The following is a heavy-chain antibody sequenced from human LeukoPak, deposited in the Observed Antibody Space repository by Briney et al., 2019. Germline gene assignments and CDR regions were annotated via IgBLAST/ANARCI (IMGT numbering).Heavy chain of an antibody. CDR2: ISSSSSYI. V-gene: IGHV3-21*01. Sequence: PGGSLRLSCAASGFTFSSYSMNWVRQAPGKGLEWVSSISSSSSYIYYADSVKGRFTISRDNAKNSLYLQMNSLRAEDTAVYYCARDESSGPPCDYWGQGTLVTVSS. CDR1: GFTFSSYS. D-gene: IGHD6-19*01. CDR3: ARDESSGPPCDY. J-gene: IGHJ4*02.